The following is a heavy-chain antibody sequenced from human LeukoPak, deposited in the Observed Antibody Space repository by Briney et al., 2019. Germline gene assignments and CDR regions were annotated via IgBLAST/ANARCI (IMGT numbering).Heavy chain of an antibody. V-gene: IGHV1-3*01. CDR1: GYTFTSYA. J-gene: IGHJ6*02. Sequence: ASVKVSCKASGYTFTSYAMHWVRQAPGQRLEWMGWINAGNGNTKYSQKFQGRVTITRDTSASTAYMELSSLRSEDTAVYYCARDRWYYDSSGYLHYYYGMDVWGQGTTVTVSS. CDR3: ARDRWYYDSSGYLHYYYGMDV. CDR2: INAGNGNT. D-gene: IGHD3-22*01.